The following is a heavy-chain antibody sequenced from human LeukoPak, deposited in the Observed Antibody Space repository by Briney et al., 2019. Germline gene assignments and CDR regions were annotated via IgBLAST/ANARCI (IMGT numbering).Heavy chain of an antibody. CDR2: IIPIFGTA. V-gene: IGHV1-69*05. Sequence: SVKGSCKASGGTFSSYAISWVRQAPGQGLEWMGRIIPIFGTANYAQKFQGRVTITTDESTSTAYMELSSLRSEDTAVYYCAREAPLNIAAAGTISAYYYYYMDVWGKGTTVTVSS. J-gene: IGHJ6*03. CDR1: GGTFSSYA. CDR3: AREAPLNIAAAGTISAYYYYYMDV. D-gene: IGHD6-13*01.